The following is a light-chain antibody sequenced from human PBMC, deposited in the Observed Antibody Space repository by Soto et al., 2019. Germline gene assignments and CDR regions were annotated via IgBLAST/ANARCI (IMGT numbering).Light chain of an antibody. Sequence: QSVLTQPTSVSGAPGQRVTISCTGSSSNIGAGYDVHWYQQLPGTAPKLLIYSNNNRPSGVPDRFAGSKSGTSASLAITGLQDEDVADYYCQSFDSSLSVWVFGGGTKLTFL. CDR3: QSFDSSLSVWV. CDR2: SNN. V-gene: IGLV1-40*01. CDR1: SSNIGAGYD. J-gene: IGLJ3*02.